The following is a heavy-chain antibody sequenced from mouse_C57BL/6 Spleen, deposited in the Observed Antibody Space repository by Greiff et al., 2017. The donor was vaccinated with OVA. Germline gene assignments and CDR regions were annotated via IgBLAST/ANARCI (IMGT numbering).Heavy chain of an antibody. J-gene: IGHJ2*01. Sequence: VQLQQSGPELVKPGASVKISCKASGYAFSSSWMNWVKQRPGKGLEWIGRIYPGDGDTNYNGKFKGKATLTADKSSSTAYMQLSSLTSEDSAVYFCARGGNGNLDYWGQGTTLTVSA. V-gene: IGHV1-82*01. CDR1: GYAFSSSW. CDR2: IYPGDGDT. D-gene: IGHD2-1*01. CDR3: ARGGNGNLDY.